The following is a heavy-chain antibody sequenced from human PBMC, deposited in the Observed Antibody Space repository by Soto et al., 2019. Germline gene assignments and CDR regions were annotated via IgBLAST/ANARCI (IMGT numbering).Heavy chain of an antibody. CDR2: ISSSSSYT. CDR1: VFTFSDYY. D-gene: IGHD6-6*01. CDR3: AREGYSSSSDSYYGMDV. V-gene: IGHV3-11*06. Sequence: GWSLRLSCASSVFTFSDYYMSWIRQAPGKGLEWVSYISSSSSYTNYADSVKGRFTISRDNAKNSLYLQMNSLRAEDTAVYYCAREGYSSSSDSYYGMDVWGQGTTVTVSS. J-gene: IGHJ6*02.